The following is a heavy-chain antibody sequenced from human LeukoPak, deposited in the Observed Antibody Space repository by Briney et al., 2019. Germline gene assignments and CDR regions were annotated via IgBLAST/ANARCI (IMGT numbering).Heavy chain of an antibody. CDR2: TSYDGSNK. J-gene: IGHJ4*02. CDR1: GFTFSSYG. Sequence: GGSLRLSCAASGFTFSSYGMHWVRQAPGKGLEWVAVTSYDGSNKHYADSVKGRFTISRDNSKNTLYLQMNSLRTEDTAVYHCAKDHSSSWYYFDYWGQGTLVTVSS. V-gene: IGHV3-30*18. D-gene: IGHD6-13*01. CDR3: AKDHSSSWYYFDY.